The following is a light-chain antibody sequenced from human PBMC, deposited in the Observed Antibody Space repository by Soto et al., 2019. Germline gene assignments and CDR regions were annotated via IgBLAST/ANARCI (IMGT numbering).Light chain of an antibody. CDR2: HVS. Sequence: QSVLTQPASVSGSPGQSITISCTGTGNDVGGYNYVSWFQQHPGKAPKVMIYHVSNRPSGVSSRFSGSKSGNTASLIISLFQFKDAADYYFISYPPRTTSFFETGPKVTV. J-gene: IGLJ1*01. CDR1: GNDVGGYNY. V-gene: IGLV2-14*01. CDR3: ISYPPRTTSF.